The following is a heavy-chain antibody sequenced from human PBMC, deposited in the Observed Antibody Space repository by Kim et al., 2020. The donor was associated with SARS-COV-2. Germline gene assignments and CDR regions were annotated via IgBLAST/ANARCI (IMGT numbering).Heavy chain of an antibody. J-gene: IGHJ6*02. V-gene: IGHV1-2*02. D-gene: IGHD4-4*01. CDR3: ARGSNPYYYYGMDV. Sequence: AQKFQGRVTMTRDTSISTAYMELSRLRSDDTAVYYCARGSNPYYYYGMDVWGQGTTVTVSS.